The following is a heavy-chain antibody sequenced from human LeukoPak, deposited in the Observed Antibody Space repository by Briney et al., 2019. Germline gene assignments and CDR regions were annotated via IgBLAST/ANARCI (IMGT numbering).Heavy chain of an antibody. D-gene: IGHD1-26*01. J-gene: IGHJ4*02. CDR3: ARAPTSYYYFDY. CDR1: GFTFSSYS. CDR2: ISSSSSYI. Sequence: GGSLRLSCAASGFTFSSYSMNWVRQAPGKGLEWVSSISSSSSYIYYADSVKGRFTISRDNAKNSLYLQMNSLRAEDTAVYYCARAPTSYYYFDYWGQGTLVTVSS. V-gene: IGHV3-21*01.